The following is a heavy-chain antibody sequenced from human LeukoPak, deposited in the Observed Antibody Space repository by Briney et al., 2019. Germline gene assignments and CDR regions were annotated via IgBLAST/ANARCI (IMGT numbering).Heavy chain of an antibody. Sequence: ASVKVFCKASGYTFTSYGISWVRQAPGQGLEWMGWISAYNGNTNYAQKLQGRVTMTTDTSTSTAYMELRSLRSDDTAVYYCAREQERGSYGHDAFDIWGQGTMVTVSS. CDR1: GYTFTSYG. D-gene: IGHD1-26*01. CDR2: ISAYNGNT. CDR3: AREQERGSYGHDAFDI. V-gene: IGHV1-18*01. J-gene: IGHJ3*02.